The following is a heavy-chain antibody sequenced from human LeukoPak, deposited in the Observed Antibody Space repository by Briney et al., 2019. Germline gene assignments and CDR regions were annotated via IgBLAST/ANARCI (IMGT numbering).Heavy chain of an antibody. V-gene: IGHV3-49*03. CDR3: TRVGTSATYVF. Sequence: GGSLRLSCAGSGFTLGDYYMTWFRQAPGKGLEWVGFIRSQASGGTTDYAASVRDRFTISRGDSKSIVYLQMNSLKTEDTAVYYCTRVGTSATYVFWGQGVLVAVSS. J-gene: IGHJ4*02. D-gene: IGHD1-26*01. CDR1: GFTLGDYY. CDR2: IRSQASGGTT.